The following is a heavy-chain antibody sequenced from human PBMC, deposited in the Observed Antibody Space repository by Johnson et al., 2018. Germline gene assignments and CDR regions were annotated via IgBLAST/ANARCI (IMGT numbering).Heavy chain of an antibody. CDR3: AKDLSTSWELDAFDI. D-gene: IGHD1-26*01. J-gene: IGHJ3*02. V-gene: IGHV4-59*01. CDR1: GGSISSYY. CDR2: IYYSGST. Sequence: QVQLQESGPGLVKPSETLSLTCTVSGGSISSYYWSWIRQPPGKGLEWIGYIYYSGSTNYNPSLKSRVTISVDTSKNQFSLKLSSVTAADTAVYYCAKDLSTSWELDAFDIWGQGTMVTVSS.